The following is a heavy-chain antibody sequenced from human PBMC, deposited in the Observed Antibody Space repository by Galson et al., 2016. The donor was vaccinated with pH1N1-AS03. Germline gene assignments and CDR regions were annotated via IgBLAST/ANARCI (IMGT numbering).Heavy chain of an antibody. V-gene: IGHV3-23*01. D-gene: IGHD2-15*01. Sequence: SLRLSCAASGFNFSTYTMSWVRQAPGKGLEWVSAISAGGVTTYYADSVRGRFTISRDNSKKTLSLQMNGLRAEDTALYYCAREDNFGSGGFLSYDYWGLGILVTVSS. J-gene: IGHJ4*02. CDR3: AREDNFGSGGFLSYDY. CDR2: ISAGGVTT. CDR1: GFNFSTYT.